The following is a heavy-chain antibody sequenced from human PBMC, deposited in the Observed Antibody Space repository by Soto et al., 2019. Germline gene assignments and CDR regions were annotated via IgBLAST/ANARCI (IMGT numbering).Heavy chain of an antibody. CDR2: IYHYGST. Sequence: SETLSLTCTVSGDSLDSGDSYWSWIRQPPGKGLEWIGYIYHYGSTSYNPSLKSRLIISVDTSKNQFSLKVSSVTGADTAVYYCARGVYADYSYYFEHWGQGALVTVSS. V-gene: IGHV4-30-4*01. CDR3: ARGVYADYSYYFEH. J-gene: IGHJ4*02. D-gene: IGHD4-17*01. CDR1: GDSLDSGDSY.